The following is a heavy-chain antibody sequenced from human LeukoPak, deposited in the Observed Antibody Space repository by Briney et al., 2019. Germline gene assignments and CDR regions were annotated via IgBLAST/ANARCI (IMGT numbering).Heavy chain of an antibody. CDR3: ARDLTAGGTAILGY. Sequence: GGSLRLSCAASGFTFSSYSMNWVRQAPGKGLEWVSSISSSSNYIYYADSVKGRFTMSRDNAKNSLYLQMNSLRGEDTAVYYCARDLTAGGTAILGYWGQGTLVTVSS. J-gene: IGHJ4*02. V-gene: IGHV3-21*01. CDR1: GFTFSSYS. CDR2: ISSSSNYI. D-gene: IGHD1-26*01.